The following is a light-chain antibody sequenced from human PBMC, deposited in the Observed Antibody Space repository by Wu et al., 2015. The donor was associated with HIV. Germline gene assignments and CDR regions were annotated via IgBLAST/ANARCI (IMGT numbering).Light chain of an antibody. V-gene: IGKV3-15*01. J-gene: IGKJ4*01. CDR1: QNIYTN. Sequence: VVVTQSPATLSMSPGEGATFSCRASQNIYTNLAWYQQKPGRAPRLLIYGASTRATGIPARFSGSGSGTEFTLTISTLQSEDSAVYSCQQYNNWPLTFGGGTTGGDQT. CDR3: QQYNNWPLT. CDR2: GAS.